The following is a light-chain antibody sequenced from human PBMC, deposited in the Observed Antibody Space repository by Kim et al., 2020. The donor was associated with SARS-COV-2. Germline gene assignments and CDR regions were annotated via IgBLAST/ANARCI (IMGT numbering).Light chain of an antibody. J-gene: IGKJ4*01. CDR1: QSVSCN. CDR2: GAS. Sequence: VAPGEQDTLSCRASQSVSCNLAWYPQKTGQAPRLLFVGASTRATGISARFSGSGSGTEFTLAISNLQSEDFAVYYCQQYNNWPLTFGGGTKVDIK. CDR3: QQYNNWPLT. V-gene: IGKV3-15*01.